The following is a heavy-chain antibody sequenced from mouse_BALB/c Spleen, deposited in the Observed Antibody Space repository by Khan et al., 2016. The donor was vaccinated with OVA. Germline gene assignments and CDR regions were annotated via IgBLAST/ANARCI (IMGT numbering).Heavy chain of an antibody. D-gene: IGHD1-1*01. CDR1: GYTFTSYW. V-gene: IGHV1-7*01. CDR3: ATHGSSSAWFAY. CDR2: LNPSTGYS. Sequence: VQLQQSGAELAKPGASVKMSCKASGYTFTSYWMHWVKQRPGQGLEWIGYLNPSTGYSEYNQKFKDKATSTADKSSSPAYMQLSSLTSDDSAVYYCATHGSSSAWFAYWGQGTLVTVSA. J-gene: IGHJ3*01.